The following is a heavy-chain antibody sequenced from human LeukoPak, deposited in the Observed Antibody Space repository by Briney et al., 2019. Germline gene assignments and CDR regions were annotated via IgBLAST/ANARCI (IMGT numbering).Heavy chain of an antibody. V-gene: IGHV1-69*13. Sequence: SVKVSCKASGGTFSSYAISWVRQAPGQGLEWMGGIIPIFGTANYAQKFQGRVTITADESTSTAYMELSSLRSDDTAVYYCAREGEYSSSSEDYWGQGTLVTVSS. CDR1: GGTFSSYA. D-gene: IGHD6-6*01. CDR2: IIPIFGTA. J-gene: IGHJ4*02. CDR3: AREGEYSSSSEDY.